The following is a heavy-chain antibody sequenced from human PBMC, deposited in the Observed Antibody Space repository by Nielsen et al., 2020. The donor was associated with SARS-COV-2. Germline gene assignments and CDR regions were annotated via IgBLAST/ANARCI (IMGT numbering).Heavy chain of an antibody. Sequence: GGSLKISCAASGFTFSSYSMNWVRQAPGKGLEWVSSISSSSSYIYYADSVKGRFTISRDNAKNSLYLQMNSLRAEDTAVYYCAIFWVYYYGMDVWGQGTTVTVSS. V-gene: IGHV3-21*01. J-gene: IGHJ6*02. CDR1: GFTFSSYS. D-gene: IGHD3-16*01. CDR2: ISSSSSYI. CDR3: AIFWVYYYGMDV.